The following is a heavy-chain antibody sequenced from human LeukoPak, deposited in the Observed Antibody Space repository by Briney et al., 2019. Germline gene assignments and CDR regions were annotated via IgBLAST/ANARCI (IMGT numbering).Heavy chain of an antibody. CDR1: EFPFGSFS. J-gene: IGHJ4*02. V-gene: IGHV3-21*01. D-gene: IGHD3-22*01. CDR2: FSSSSSAM. CDR3: ARDSFYYDSSGPQG. Sequence: PGGPLGPSGEASEFPFGSFSMNWVGQVPGKGLDGVSSFSSSSSAMYYADSVKGRFTISRDNAKNSLFLQMNSLRAEDTAVYYCARDSFYYDSSGPQGWGQGTLVTVSS.